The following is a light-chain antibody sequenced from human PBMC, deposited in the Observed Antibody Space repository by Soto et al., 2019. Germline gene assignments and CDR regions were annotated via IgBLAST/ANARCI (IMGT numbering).Light chain of an antibody. Sequence: DIQMTQSPSSVSASVGDRVTITCRASQGINKWLAWYQQKPGTAPRLLIYSASSLQSGVPSRFSGSGSGTDFTLTISSLQPEDFATYYCQQANTFALTFGGGTKVEI. V-gene: IGKV1-12*01. J-gene: IGKJ4*01. CDR1: QGINKW. CDR3: QQANTFALT. CDR2: SAS.